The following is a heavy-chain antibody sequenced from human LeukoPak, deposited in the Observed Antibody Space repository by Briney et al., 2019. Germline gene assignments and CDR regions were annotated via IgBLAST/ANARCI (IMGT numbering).Heavy chain of an antibody. CDR1: GGSISSGDYY. D-gene: IGHD3-22*01. CDR3: ARDSAVEYYDSSGYRVPGLQH. Sequence: RPSETLSLTCTVSGGSISSGDYYWSWIRQPPGKGLEWIGYIYYSGSTYYNPSLKSRVTISVDTSKNQFSLKLSSVTAADTAVYYCARDSAVEYYDSSGYRVPGLQHWGQGNLVTVSS. CDR2: IYYSGST. J-gene: IGHJ1*01. V-gene: IGHV4-30-4*01.